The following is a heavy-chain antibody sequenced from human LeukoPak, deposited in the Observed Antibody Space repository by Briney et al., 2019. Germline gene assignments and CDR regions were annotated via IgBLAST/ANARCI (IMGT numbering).Heavy chain of an antibody. CDR2: IYYSGST. J-gene: IGHJ5*02. D-gene: IGHD3-10*01. CDR3: ARHFSIYYYGSGTPFHWFDP. V-gene: IGHV4-39*01. CDR1: GGSISSSSYY. Sequence: KTSKTLSLTCTVSGGSISSSSYYWGWIRQPPGKGLEWIGSIYYSGSTYYNPSLKSRVTISVDTSKNQFSLKLSSVTAADTAVYYCARHFSIYYYGSGTPFHWFDPWGQGTLVTVSS.